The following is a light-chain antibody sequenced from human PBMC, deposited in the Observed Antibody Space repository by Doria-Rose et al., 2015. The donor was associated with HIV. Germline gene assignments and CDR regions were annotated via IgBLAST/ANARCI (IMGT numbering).Light chain of an antibody. Sequence: EIVLTQSPGTLSLSPGERATLSCRASQSFSSTYLARYQQKPGQAPSLLIYNGSTMATGIPDRFSASGSGTDFTLTINRLEPEDFALYYCHQYGTPWTFGQGTKVEI. J-gene: IGKJ1*01. CDR3: HQYGTPWT. CDR1: QSFSSTY. V-gene: IGKV3-20*01. CDR2: NGS.